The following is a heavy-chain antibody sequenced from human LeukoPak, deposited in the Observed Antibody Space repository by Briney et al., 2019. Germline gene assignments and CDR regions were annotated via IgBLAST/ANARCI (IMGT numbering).Heavy chain of an antibody. J-gene: IGHJ4*02. CDR3: AKGRYYDTSGYPIDY. CDR2: IRNDGNIK. V-gene: IGHV3-30*02. Sequence: GGSLRLSCAASGFTFSSYDMHWVRQAPGKGLEWVAFIRNDGNIKYFADSVKGRFTISRDTSKNTLYLQMNSLRAEDTALYYCAKGRYYDTSGYPIDYWGQGTLVTVSS. CDR1: GFTFSSYD. D-gene: IGHD3-22*01.